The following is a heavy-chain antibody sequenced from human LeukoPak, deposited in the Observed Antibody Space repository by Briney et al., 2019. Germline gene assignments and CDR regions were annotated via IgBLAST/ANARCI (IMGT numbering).Heavy chain of an antibody. CDR2: IWYDGSNK. Sequence: GRSLRLSCAVSGFTFSSYGMHWVRQAPGKGLEWVAVIWYDGSNKYYADSVKGRFTISRDNSKNTLYLQMNSLRAEDTAVYYCARDIGGCYDYWGQGTLVTVSS. D-gene: IGHD2-15*01. V-gene: IGHV3-33*01. CDR3: ARDIGGCYDY. J-gene: IGHJ4*02. CDR1: GFTFSSYG.